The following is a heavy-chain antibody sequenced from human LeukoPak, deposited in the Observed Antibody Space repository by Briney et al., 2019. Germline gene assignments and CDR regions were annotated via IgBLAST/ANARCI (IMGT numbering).Heavy chain of an antibody. V-gene: IGHV3-30*18. J-gene: IGHJ3*02. D-gene: IGHD3-22*01. Sequence: GRSLRLSCAASGFTFSSYGMHWVRQAPGKGLEWVAVISYDGSNKYYADSVKGRFTISRDNSKNTLYLQMNSLRAEDTAVYYCAKEMFYYDSSGSPGGIWGQGTMVTVSS. CDR3: AKEMFYYDSSGSPGGI. CDR2: ISYDGSNK. CDR1: GFTFSSYG.